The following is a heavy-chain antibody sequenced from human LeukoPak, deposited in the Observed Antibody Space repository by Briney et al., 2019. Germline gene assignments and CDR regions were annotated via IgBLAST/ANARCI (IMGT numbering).Heavy chain of an antibody. V-gene: IGHV4-31*03. CDR1: GGSISSGGYY. CDR2: IYYSGST. D-gene: IGHD4-23*01. Sequence: PAETQSLTCTVSGGSISSGGYYWSWIRQHPGKGLEWIGYIYYSGSTYYNPSLKSRVTISVDTSKNQFSLKLSSVTAADTAVYYCARGYGGNFRGNYYYGMDVWGQGTTVTVSS. CDR3: ARGYGGNFRGNYYYGMDV. J-gene: IGHJ6*02.